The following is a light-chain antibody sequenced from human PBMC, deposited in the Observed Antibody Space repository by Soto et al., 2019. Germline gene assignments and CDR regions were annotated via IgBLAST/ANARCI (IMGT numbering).Light chain of an antibody. V-gene: IGKV1-9*01. CDR2: EAS. J-gene: IGKJ4*01. CDR3: QQTRSYPST. CDR1: QDINSY. Sequence: IRLSQSPSSLSASLGDRVTITCRASQDINSYLAWYQQKPGKAPNLLIYEASILQRGVPSRFSGSNSGTDFTLTISSLQAEDFATYYCQQTRSYPSTFGGGTKVEIK.